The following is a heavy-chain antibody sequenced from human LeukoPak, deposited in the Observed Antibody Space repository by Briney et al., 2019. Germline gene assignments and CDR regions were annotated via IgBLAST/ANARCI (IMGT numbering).Heavy chain of an antibody. CDR3: TRGIDY. Sequence: QPGGSLRLSCAASGFTFTSSSMNWVRQAPGKGLEWVAYISSGSATIDYADSVKGRFTISRDNAMNSLFLQMNSLRDEDTAVYYCTRGIDYWGQGTLVIVSS. J-gene: IGHJ4*02. V-gene: IGHV3-48*02. CDR1: GFTFTSSS. CDR2: ISSGSATI.